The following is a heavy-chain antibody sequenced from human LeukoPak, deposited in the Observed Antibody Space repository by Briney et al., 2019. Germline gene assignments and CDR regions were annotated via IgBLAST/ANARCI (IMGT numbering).Heavy chain of an antibody. Sequence: GESLKISCKGSGYSFTSYWIGWVRQMPGKGLEWMGIIYPGDSDTRYSPSFQGQVTISADKSISTAYLQWNSLKASDTAMCYCARLTRHSSWYWDYWGQGTLVTVSS. D-gene: IGHD6-13*01. CDR3: ARLTRHSSWYWDY. J-gene: IGHJ4*02. V-gene: IGHV5-51*01. CDR1: GYSFTSYW. CDR2: IYPGDSDT.